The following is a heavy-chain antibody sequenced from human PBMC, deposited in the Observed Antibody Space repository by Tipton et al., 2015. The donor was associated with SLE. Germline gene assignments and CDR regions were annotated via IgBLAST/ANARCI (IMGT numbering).Heavy chain of an antibody. V-gene: IGHV4-31*03. Sequence: TLSLTCSVFGGSVSSGTDYWSWIRQHPGKGLEWIGYVYYTGTTYYNPSLKSRVAISVDTSKNQFSLNLSSVTAADTAVYYCARATPDYSRSCYAYMDVWGKGTTVTVSS. CDR2: VYYTGTT. D-gene: IGHD2-2*01. J-gene: IGHJ6*04. CDR3: ARATPDYSRSCYAYMDV. CDR1: GGSVSSGTDY.